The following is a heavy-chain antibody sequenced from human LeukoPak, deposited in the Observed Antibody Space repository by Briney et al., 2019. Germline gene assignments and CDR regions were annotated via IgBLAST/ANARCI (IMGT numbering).Heavy chain of an antibody. V-gene: IGHV4-59*08. Sequence: PSETLSLTCTVSGGSISSSYWSCIRQPPGKGLEWIGYIYYSGSTSYNPSLKSRVTISVDTSKNQFSLKLNSVTAADTAVYYCARQGPLTTAVTTRTNPFDYWGQGTLVTVSS. D-gene: IGHD4-11*01. CDR3: ARQGPLTTAVTTRTNPFDY. J-gene: IGHJ4*02. CDR1: GGSISSSY. CDR2: IYYSGST.